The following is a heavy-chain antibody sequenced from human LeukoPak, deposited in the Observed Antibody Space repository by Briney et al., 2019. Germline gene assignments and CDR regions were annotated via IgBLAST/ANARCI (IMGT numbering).Heavy chain of an antibody. CDR1: GFTFSDYD. J-gene: IGHJ4*02. V-gene: IGHV3-11*06. CDR2: ISSSSSYK. Sequence: GGSLRLSCAASGFTFSDYDMSWIRQAPGKGLEWVSYISSSSSYKNYADSVKGRFTISRDNAKNSLYLQMNSLRAEDTAVYYLSRAGTGYFTVRGNFDYWGQGTLVTVSS. D-gene: IGHD3/OR15-3a*01. CDR3: SRAGTGYFTVRGNFDY.